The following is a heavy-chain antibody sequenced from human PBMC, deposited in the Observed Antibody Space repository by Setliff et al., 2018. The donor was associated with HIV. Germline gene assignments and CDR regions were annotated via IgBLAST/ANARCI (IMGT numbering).Heavy chain of an antibody. CDR2: INHSEST. D-gene: IGHD3-22*01. Sequence: SETLSLTCAVYGGSFSGYYWSWIRQSQGKGREWIGEINHSESTNYNPSVKRRVTISIDTSKNQNSLRLSSVTAADTAVYYCGRGHSYDSYGYYLRGFDIWGPGTMVTVSS. V-gene: IGHV4-34*01. CDR3: GRGHSYDSYGYYLRGFDI. J-gene: IGHJ3*02. CDR1: GGSFSGYY.